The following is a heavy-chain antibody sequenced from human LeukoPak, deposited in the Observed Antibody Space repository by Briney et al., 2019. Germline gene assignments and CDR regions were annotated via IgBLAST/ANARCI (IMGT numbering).Heavy chain of an antibody. V-gene: IGHV3-69-1*01. CDR2: ISSSSTM. CDR3: ARTVVPDY. CDR1: GFTFSDYY. Sequence: PGGSLRLSCAASGFTFSDYYMNWVRQAPGKGLEWVSSISSSSTMYYADSVKGRFTIPRDNAKNSLYLQMNSLRAEDTAVYYCARTVVPDYWGQGTLVTVSS. J-gene: IGHJ4*02. D-gene: IGHD4-23*01.